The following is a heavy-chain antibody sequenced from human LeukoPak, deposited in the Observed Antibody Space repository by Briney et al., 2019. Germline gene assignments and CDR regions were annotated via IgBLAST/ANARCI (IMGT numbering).Heavy chain of an antibody. J-gene: IGHJ4*02. V-gene: IGHV4-30-4*07. Sequence: SQTLSLTCAVSGGSISSGGYSWSWIRQPPGKGLEWIGYIYYSGSTNYNPSLKSRVTISVDTSKNQFSLKLSSVTAADTAVYYCARHVFPFDYWGQGTLVTVSS. CDR3: ARHVFPFDY. CDR2: IYYSGST. D-gene: IGHD3-10*02. CDR1: GGSISSGGYS.